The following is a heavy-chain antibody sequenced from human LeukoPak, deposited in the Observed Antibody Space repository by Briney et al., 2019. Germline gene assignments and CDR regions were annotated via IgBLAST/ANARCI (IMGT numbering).Heavy chain of an antibody. CDR3: ARHSGSYNDYFDY. CDR1: GGSISSGSYY. J-gene: IGHJ4*02. V-gene: IGHV4-61*02. CDR2: IYTSGST. Sequence: SETLSLTCTVSGGSISSGSYYWSWIRQPAGKGLEWIGRIYTSGSTNYNPSLKSRVTISVDTSKNQFSLKLSSVTAADTAVYYCARHSGSYNDYFDYWGQGTLVTVSS. D-gene: IGHD1-26*01.